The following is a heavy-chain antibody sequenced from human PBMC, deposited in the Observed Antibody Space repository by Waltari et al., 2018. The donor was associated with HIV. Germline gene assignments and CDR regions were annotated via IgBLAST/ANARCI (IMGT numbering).Heavy chain of an antibody. V-gene: IGHV3-30-3*01. D-gene: IGHD3-9*01. CDR2: STYNGANE. J-gene: IGHJ4*02. Sequence: QVQMVESGGGVVQPGRSLRLSCAASGFTFSSYAMHWVSQAPGKWGGVGAASTYNGANEYNSDSVRGAFTSSRDNSKTTLYLEMNGLRAEYTSVYYCAGGYYYSLLTVYLYPFDYWGQGTLVTVSS. CDR1: GFTFSSYA. CDR3: AGGYYYSLLTVYLYPFDY.